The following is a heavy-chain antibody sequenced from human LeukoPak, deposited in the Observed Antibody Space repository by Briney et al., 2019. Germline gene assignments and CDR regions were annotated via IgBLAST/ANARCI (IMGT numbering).Heavy chain of an antibody. CDR2: IQSDGSKT. CDR3: AKRYCKSATCRSDMDA. CDR1: GFPFSNYG. J-gene: IGHJ6*02. D-gene: IGHD2-15*01. Sequence: GGSLRLSCAASGFPFSNYGMHWVRQARGKGLEWVALIQSDGSKTYSADSVKGRFTLPRDNPRNTLYLQMDRLRPEDTAVYYCAKRYCKSATCRSDMDAWGQGTTVTVS. V-gene: IGHV3-30*02.